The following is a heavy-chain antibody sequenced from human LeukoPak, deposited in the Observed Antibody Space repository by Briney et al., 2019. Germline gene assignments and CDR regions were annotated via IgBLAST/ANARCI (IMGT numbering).Heavy chain of an antibody. D-gene: IGHD2-15*01. Sequence: PETLSLTCTVSGGSISSYYWSWIRQPPGKGLKWIGYIYYSGSTNYNPSLKSRVTISVNTSKNQFSLKLSSVTAADTAVYYCASSPAAHRDFDYRGQGTLVTVSS. CDR3: ASSPAAHRDFDY. CDR1: GGSISSYY. J-gene: IGHJ4*02. V-gene: IGHV4-59*01. CDR2: IYYSGST.